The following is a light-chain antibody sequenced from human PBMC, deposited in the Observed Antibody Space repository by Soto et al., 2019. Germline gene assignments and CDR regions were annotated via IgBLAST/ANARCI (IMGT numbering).Light chain of an antibody. J-gene: IGKJ2*01. V-gene: IGKV1-5*03. Sequence: DIQMTQSPSTLSASVGDRVTITCRASQSISSWLAWYQQKPGKAPKLLIYKASSLETGVPSRFSGSGSGTEFTLTISSLQPDDFATYYCQQYNSYPYTFGQGTKLETK. CDR2: KAS. CDR1: QSISSW. CDR3: QQYNSYPYT.